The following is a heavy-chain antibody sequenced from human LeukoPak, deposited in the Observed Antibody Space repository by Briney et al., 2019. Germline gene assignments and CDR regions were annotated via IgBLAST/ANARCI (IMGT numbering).Heavy chain of an antibody. D-gene: IGHD7-27*01. J-gene: IGHJ4*02. CDR1: GFTFSACY. V-gene: IGHV3-11*03. CDR2: ISDSGTYT. CDR3: AMGNGGKSLAYY. Sequence: NPGGSLRLSCAASGFTFSACYMNWIRQAPGKGLEWVSHISDSGTYTDYADSVKGRFTISRDNAQKTLYLQMNSLRVEDTAVYYCAMGNGGKSLAYYWGQGTLVTVSS.